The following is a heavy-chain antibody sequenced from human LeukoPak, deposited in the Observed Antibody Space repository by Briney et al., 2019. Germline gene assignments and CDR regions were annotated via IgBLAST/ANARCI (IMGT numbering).Heavy chain of an antibody. CDR3: ARETCSGGSCFHLDY. D-gene: IGHD2-15*01. CDR2: IFPGDSDT. V-gene: IGHV5-51*01. J-gene: IGHJ4*02. Sequence: GESLKISCKGSGYSFTSYWIGWVRQMPGKGLEWLGTIFPGDSDTRYSPSFQGQVTISADKSISTAYLQWSSLKASDTAMYYCARETCSGGSCFHLDYWGQGTLVTVSS. CDR1: GYSFTSYW.